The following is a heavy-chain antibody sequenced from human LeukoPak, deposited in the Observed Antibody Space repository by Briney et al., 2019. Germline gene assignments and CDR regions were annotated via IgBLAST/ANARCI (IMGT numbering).Heavy chain of an antibody. CDR2: MSYSGNT. V-gene: IGHV4-59*08. D-gene: IGHD3-10*01. J-gene: IGHJ5*02. CDR3: ARLDGSGSNRWFDP. Sequence: SETLSLTCTVSGGSISAYYWSWLRQPPGKGLEWIGYMSYSGNTNYNPSLRSRVSTSVDTSKNQLSLKLSSVTAADTAVYYCARLDGSGSNRWFDPWGQGTLVTVSS. CDR1: GGSISAYY.